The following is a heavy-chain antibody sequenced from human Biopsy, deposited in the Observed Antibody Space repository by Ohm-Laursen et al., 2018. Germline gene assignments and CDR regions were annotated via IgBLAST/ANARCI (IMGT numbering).Heavy chain of an antibody. V-gene: IGHV4-59*01. CDR3: ARDRGYYSDRTVPGYFDL. J-gene: IGHJ2*01. D-gene: IGHD3-22*01. CDR1: GDSISSYY. CDR2: VYYTGSA. Sequence: SHTLSFTCTVSGDSISSYYWSWIRQPPGKGLQWIGYVYYTGSADYNPSLQSRVTISVDTSKNHFSLRLRSVTPADTAIYYCARDRGYYSDRTVPGYFDLWGRGTLVTVSS.